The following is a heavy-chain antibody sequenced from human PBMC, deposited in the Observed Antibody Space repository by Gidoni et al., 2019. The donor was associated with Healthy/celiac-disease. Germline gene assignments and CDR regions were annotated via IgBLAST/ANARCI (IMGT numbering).Heavy chain of an antibody. J-gene: IGHJ3*02. CDR3: ARDFSGFVVDGSSAFDI. D-gene: IGHD2-21*01. CDR2: INPSGGST. Sequence: HGQGLEWMGIINPSGGSTSYAQKFQGRVTMTRDTSTSTVYMELSSLRSEDTAVYYCARDFSGFVVDGSSAFDIWGQGTMVTVSS. V-gene: IGHV1-46*01.